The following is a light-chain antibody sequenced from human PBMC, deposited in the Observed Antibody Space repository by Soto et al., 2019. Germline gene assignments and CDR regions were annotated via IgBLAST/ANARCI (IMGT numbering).Light chain of an antibody. CDR3: EQYGSSLLT. J-gene: IGKJ4*01. CDR1: QSISTS. V-gene: IGKV3-20*01. CDR2: EAY. Sequence: ETVLTQSPASRSLFPGESATLSFRASQSISTSLAWYQQRPGQAPRLLIHEAYSRATGIPARFSGSGSGTDFTLTISRLEPEDSAVYYCEQYGSSLLTFGGGTKVDI.